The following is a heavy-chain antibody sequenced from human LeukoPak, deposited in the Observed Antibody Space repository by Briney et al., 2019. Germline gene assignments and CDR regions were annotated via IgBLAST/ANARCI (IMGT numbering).Heavy chain of an antibody. CDR3: ARDHKPGQYYCGSGSPMYY. CDR1: GYTFTSYG. Sequence: ASVKVSCKASGYTFTSYGISWVRQAPGQGLEWMGWISAYNGNTNYAQKLQGRVTMTTDTSTSTAYMELRSLRSDDTAVYYCARDHKPGQYYCGSGSPMYYWGQGTLVTVSS. CDR2: ISAYNGNT. J-gene: IGHJ4*02. V-gene: IGHV1-18*01. D-gene: IGHD3-10*01.